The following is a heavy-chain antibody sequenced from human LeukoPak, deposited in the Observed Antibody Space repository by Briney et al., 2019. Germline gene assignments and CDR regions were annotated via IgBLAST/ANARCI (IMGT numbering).Heavy chain of an antibody. V-gene: IGHV4-59*08. CDR1: GGSISSYY. CDR2: IYYSGST. CDR3: ARPRDAAFDI. J-gene: IGHJ3*02. D-gene: IGHD2-21*02. Sequence: PSETLSLTCTVSGGSISSYYWSGIRQPPGKGLEWIGYIYYSGSTNYNPSLKSRVTISVDTSKNQFSLKLSSVTAADTAVYYCARPRDAAFDIWGQGTMVTVSS.